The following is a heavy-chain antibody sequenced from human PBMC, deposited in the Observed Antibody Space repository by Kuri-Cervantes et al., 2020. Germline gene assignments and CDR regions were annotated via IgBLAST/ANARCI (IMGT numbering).Heavy chain of an antibody. Sequence: ETLSLTCEASGFTFSSYWMHWVRQAPGKGLVWVSRINSDGSSTSYADSVKGRFTISRDNAKTSLYLQMNSLRAEDTAVYYCARRGSGWSFDYWGQGTLVTVSS. J-gene: IGHJ4*02. D-gene: IGHD6-19*01. CDR3: ARRGSGWSFDY. CDR1: GFTFSSYW. V-gene: IGHV3-74*01. CDR2: INSDGSST.